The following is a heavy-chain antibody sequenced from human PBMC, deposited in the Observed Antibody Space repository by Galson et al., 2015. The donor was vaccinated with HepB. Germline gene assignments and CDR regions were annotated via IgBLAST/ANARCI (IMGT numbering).Heavy chain of an antibody. CDR1: GDSVSSNSAA. Sequence: CAISGDSVSSNSAAWNWIRQSPSRGLEWLGRTYYRSKWYNDYAVSVKSRITINPDTSKNQFSLQLNSVTPEDTAVYYCVRVGYYYDSSGYSLFDYWGQGTLVTVSS. D-gene: IGHD3-22*01. CDR3: VRVGYYYDSSGYSLFDY. V-gene: IGHV6-1*01. J-gene: IGHJ4*02. CDR2: TYYRSKWYN.